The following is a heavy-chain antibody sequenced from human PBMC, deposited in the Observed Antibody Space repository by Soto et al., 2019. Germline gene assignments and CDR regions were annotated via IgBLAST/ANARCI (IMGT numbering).Heavy chain of an antibody. CDR3: VRENYSDSFDY. CDR1: GFTFNNYE. D-gene: IGHD4-4*01. V-gene: IGHV3-48*03. J-gene: IGHJ4*02. Sequence: PGGSLRLSCEASGFTFNNYEMNWVRQAPGKGLEWISYTNSYGTSIYYADSVKGRFTISRDNARSSLYLQMNSLRDDDTALYYCVRENYSDSFDYWGQGTLVTISS. CDR2: TNSYGTSI.